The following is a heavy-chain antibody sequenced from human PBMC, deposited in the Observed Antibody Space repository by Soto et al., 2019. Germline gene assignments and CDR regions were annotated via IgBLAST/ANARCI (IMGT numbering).Heavy chain of an antibody. Sequence: RGESLKISCKGSGYSFTSYWISWVRQMPGKGLEWMGRIDPSDSYTNYSPSFQGHVTISADKSISTAYLQWSSLKASDTAMYYCASSDDYGGNSPFFDYWGQGTLVTVSS. V-gene: IGHV5-10-1*01. CDR1: GYSFTSYW. CDR3: ASSDDYGGNSPFFDY. J-gene: IGHJ4*02. D-gene: IGHD4-17*01. CDR2: IDPSDSYT.